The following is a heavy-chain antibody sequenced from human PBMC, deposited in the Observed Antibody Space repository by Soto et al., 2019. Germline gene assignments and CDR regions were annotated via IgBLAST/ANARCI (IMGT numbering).Heavy chain of an antibody. J-gene: IGHJ1*01. CDR3: ARSRKSGDHSLGLDY. Sequence: SETLSLTCAVYGGSFGGFSWNWIRQSPGKKLEWIGEIDYRGNTNYNPSLRSRVTLSVDASKNQFSLNVRSVTAADAAIYYCARSRKSGDHSLGLDYWGRGTLVTVSS. V-gene: IGHV4-34*01. CDR2: IDYRGNT. CDR1: GGSFGGFS. D-gene: IGHD2-21*01.